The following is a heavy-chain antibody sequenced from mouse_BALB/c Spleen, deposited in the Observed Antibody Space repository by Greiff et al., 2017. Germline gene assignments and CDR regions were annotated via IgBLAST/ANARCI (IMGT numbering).Heavy chain of an antibody. V-gene: IGHV5-6*01. Sequence: EVNVVGSGGDLVKPGGSLKLSCAASGFTFSSYGMSWVRQTPDKRLEWVATISSGGSYTYYPDSVKGRFTISRDNAKNTLYLQMSSLKSEDTAMYYCARKDYDHYAMDYWGQGTSVTVSS. J-gene: IGHJ4*01. CDR2: ISSGGSYT. D-gene: IGHD2-4*01. CDR3: ARKDYDHYAMDY. CDR1: GFTFSSYG.